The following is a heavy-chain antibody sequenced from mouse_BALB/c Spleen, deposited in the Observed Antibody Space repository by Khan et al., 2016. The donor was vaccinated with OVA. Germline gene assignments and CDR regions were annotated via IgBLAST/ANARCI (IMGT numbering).Heavy chain of an antibody. CDR1: GFTFSSYG. V-gene: IGHV5-6*01. Sequence: EVELVESGGDLVKPGGSLKLSCAASGFTFSSYGMSWVRQTPDKRLEWVATISSGGNYTYYPDSVKGRFTISRDNAKNTLYLHISSLKSEDTAMYFWATLYFYGSRVYLDYWGQGTTLTVSS. CDR3: ATLYFYGSRVYLDY. CDR2: ISSGGNYT. D-gene: IGHD1-1*01. J-gene: IGHJ2*01.